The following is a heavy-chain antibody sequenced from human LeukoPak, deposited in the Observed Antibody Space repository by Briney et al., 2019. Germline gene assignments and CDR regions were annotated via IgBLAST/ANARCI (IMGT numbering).Heavy chain of an antibody. Sequence: PGGSLRLSCAASGFTFSSYEMNWVRQAPGKGLEWVSYISSSGRTIYYADSVKGRFTFSRGNAKNSLYLQMNSLRAEDTAVYYCARGIGSSSWPLALWGQGTLVTVSS. V-gene: IGHV3-48*03. D-gene: IGHD6-13*01. J-gene: IGHJ4*02. CDR3: ARGIGSSSWPLAL. CDR1: GFTFSSYE. CDR2: ISSSGRTI.